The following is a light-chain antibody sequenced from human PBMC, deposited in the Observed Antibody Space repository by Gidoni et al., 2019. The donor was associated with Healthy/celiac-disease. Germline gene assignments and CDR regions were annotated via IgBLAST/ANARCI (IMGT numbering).Light chain of an antibody. J-gene: IGKJ4*01. CDR3: QQYNSYSSRT. V-gene: IGKV1-5*01. CDR1: QSISSW. CDR2: DAS. Sequence: IHLTQSPSPLSAAVGDRVTITCRASQSISSWLSWYQQKPGKAPKLLIYDASSLESGVPSRFSSSGSGTEFTITISSLQPDDFATYYCQQYNSYSSRTFGGGTKVEIK.